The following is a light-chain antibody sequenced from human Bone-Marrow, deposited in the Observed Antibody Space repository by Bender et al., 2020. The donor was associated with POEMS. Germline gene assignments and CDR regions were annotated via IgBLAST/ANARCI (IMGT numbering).Light chain of an antibody. CDR1: RGHSRSA. CDR2: VDSDGSH. V-gene: IGLV4-69*01. J-gene: IGLJ2*01. Sequence: QLVLTQSPSASASLGASVKLTCTLSRGHSRSAIAWHQQQPGKGPRYLMRVDSDGSHIKGDGVPDRFSGSSSGAERYLTISSLQFEDEADYYCHTWATAIWVFGGGTKLTVL. CDR3: HTWATAIWV.